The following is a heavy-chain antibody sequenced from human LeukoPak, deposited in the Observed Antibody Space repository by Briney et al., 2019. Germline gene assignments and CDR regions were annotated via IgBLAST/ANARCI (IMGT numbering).Heavy chain of an antibody. V-gene: IGHV1-2*02. D-gene: IGHD2-2*01. J-gene: IGHJ6*03. Sequence: ASVKVSCKASGYTFTGYYMHWVRQAPGQGLEWMGWINPNSGGTNYAQRFQGRVTMTRDTSISTAYMELSRLRSDDTAVYYCALWEDIVVVPAAQTKKYYYYYYMDVWGEGTTVTVSS. CDR1: GYTFTGYY. CDR2: INPNSGGT. CDR3: ALWEDIVVVPAAQTKKYYYYYYMDV.